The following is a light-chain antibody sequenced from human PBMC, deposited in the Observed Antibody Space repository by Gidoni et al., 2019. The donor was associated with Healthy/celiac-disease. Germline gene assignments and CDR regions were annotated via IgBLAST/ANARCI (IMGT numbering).Light chain of an antibody. CDR2: AAS. V-gene: IGKV1-8*01. CDR1: QGISSY. Sequence: ANRMTQFPSSLSASTGDRVTITCRASQGISSYLAWYQQKPGKAPKLLIYAASTLQSGVPSRFSGSGSGTDFTLTISCLQSEDFATYYCQQYYSYPPTFGQGTKVEIK. J-gene: IGKJ1*01. CDR3: QQYYSYPPT.